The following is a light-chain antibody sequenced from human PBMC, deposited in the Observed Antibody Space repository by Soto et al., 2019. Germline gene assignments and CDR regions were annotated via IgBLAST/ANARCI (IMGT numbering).Light chain of an antibody. V-gene: IGLV7-46*01. CDR3: LLSYGGTPL. J-gene: IGLJ2*01. CDR2: DTY. CDR1: TGAVTGGHY. Sequence: QAVVTQEPSLTVSPGGTVTLTCGSSTGAVTGGHYPFWFQQKPGQAPKTLIFDTYNKHSWTPARFSGSLLGGKAALTLSGAQPEDEAEYYCLLSYGGTPLFGGGTKLTVL.